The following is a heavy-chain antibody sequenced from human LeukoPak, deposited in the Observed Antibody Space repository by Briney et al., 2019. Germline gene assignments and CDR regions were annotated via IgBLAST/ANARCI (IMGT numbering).Heavy chain of an antibody. CDR3: TRTKSYYYYYMDV. CDR1: GFTLSSYA. V-gene: IGHV3-23*01. CDR2: ISGSGGST. J-gene: IGHJ6*03. Sequence: GGSLRLSCAASGFTLSSYAMSWVRQAPGKGLEWVSAISGSGGSTYYADSVKGRFTISRDNSKNTLYLQMNSLKTEDTAVYYCTRTKSYYYYYMDVWGKGTTVTVSS.